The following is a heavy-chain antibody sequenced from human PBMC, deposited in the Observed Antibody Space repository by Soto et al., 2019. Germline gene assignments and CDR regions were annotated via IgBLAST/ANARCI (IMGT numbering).Heavy chain of an antibody. Sequence: SETLSLTCAVYGGSFSGYYWSWIRQPPGKGLEWIGSVYYTGTTDYNPSLKSRVTISVDTSKTQFSLNLRSVTAADTAVYYCARDLAAVPRAFDYWGRGTLVTVSS. CDR2: VYYTGTT. J-gene: IGHJ4*02. CDR1: GGSFSGYY. CDR3: ARDLAAVPRAFDY. D-gene: IGHD6-13*01. V-gene: IGHV4-59*01.